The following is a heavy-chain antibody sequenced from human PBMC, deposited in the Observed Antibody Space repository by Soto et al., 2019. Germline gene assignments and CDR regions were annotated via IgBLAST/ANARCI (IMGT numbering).Heavy chain of an antibody. CDR3: AREQVVNAMGYFDD. CDR1: EYTFSSYT. V-gene: IGHV1-3*01. Sequence: QVQLVQSGAEVKKPGASVKVSCKASEYTFSSYTLHWVRQAPGQRLEWMGWINAGNGDSKYSQKFQGRVSISRDTSASTASMELSSLTSEDTAVYYCAREQVVNAMGYFDDWGQGTRVTVSS. D-gene: IGHD2-21*01. J-gene: IGHJ4*02. CDR2: INAGNGDS.